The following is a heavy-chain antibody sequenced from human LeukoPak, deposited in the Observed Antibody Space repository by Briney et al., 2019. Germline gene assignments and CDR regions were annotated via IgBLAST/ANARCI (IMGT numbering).Heavy chain of an antibody. CDR3: AKDEVGATSMDY. J-gene: IGHJ4*02. D-gene: IGHD1-26*01. CDR1: GFTFSTYG. CDR2: IRSDGGDE. V-gene: IGHV3-30*02. Sequence: PGGSLRLSCAASGFTFSTYGMHWVRQAPSKGLEWVAFIRSDGGDEQYADSVKGRFTISRDNSKNTLYMQINSLRAEDTAVFYCAKDEVGATSMDYWGQGTLVTVSS.